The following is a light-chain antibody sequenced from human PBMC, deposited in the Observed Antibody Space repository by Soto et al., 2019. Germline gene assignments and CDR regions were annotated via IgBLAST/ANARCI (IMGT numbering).Light chain of an antibody. Sequence: QSALTQPPSASGSPGQSVTISCTGTGSDIGAYNYVSWYQQHPDKAPKLLIFEVTNRPSGVSGRFSGSKSGITASLSISGLQPEDEADYYCTSYSSSSPVLFGGGTKLTVL. CDR1: GSDIGAYNY. V-gene: IGLV2-14*01. CDR3: TSYSSSSPVL. CDR2: EVT. J-gene: IGLJ2*01.